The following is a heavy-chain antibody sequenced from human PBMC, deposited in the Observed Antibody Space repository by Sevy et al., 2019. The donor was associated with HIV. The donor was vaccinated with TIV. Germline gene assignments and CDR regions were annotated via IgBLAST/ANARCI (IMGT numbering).Heavy chain of an antibody. V-gene: IGHV3-23*01. CDR3: AKGMYHFEYSSLDY. CDR1: GFTFSSYA. Sequence: GGSLRLSCAASGFTFSSYAMSWVRQAPGKGLEWVSAISGSGGSTYYADSVKGRFTISRDNSKNTLYLQMNSLRAEDTAVYYCAKGMYHFEYSSLDYWGQGTLVTVSS. J-gene: IGHJ4*02. D-gene: IGHD6-6*01. CDR2: ISGSGGST.